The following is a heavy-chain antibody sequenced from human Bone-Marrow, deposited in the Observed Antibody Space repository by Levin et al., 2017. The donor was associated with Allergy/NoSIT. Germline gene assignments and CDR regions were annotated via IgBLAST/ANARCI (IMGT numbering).Heavy chain of an antibody. CDR1: GFTFSSYA. CDR2: ISYDGSNK. J-gene: IGHJ6*02. Sequence: GGSLRLSCAASGFTFSSYAMHWVRQAPGKGLEWVAVISYDGSNKYYADSVKGRFTISRDNSKNTLYLQMNSLRAEDTAVYYCARDRDVGSSWYAFAYYYYGMDVWGQGTTVTVSS. D-gene: IGHD6-13*01. V-gene: IGHV3-30-3*01. CDR3: ARDRDVGSSWYAFAYYYYGMDV.